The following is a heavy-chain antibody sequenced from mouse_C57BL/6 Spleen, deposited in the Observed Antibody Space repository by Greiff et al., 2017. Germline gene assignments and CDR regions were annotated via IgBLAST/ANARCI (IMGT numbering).Heavy chain of an antibody. J-gene: IGHJ1*03. CDR3: ARYGYYGSSYSYWYFDV. CDR1: GYTFTSYW. V-gene: IGHV1-55*01. CDR2: IYPGSGST. Sequence: QVQLQQPGAELVKPGASVKMSCKASGYTFTSYWITWVKQRPGQGLEWIGDIYPGSGSTNYNEKFKSKATLTVDTSSSTAYMQLSSLTSEDSAVYYCARYGYYGSSYSYWYFDVWGTGTTVTVSS. D-gene: IGHD1-1*01.